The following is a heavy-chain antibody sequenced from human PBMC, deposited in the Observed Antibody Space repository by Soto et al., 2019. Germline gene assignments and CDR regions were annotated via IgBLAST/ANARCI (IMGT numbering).Heavy chain of an antibody. CDR2: ISAYNGNT. CDR1: GYTFTSYG. J-gene: IGHJ4*02. Sequence: QVQLVQSGAEVKKPGASVKVSCKASGYTFTSYGISWVRQAPRQGLEWMGWISAYNGNTNNAQKPQGRFTMPTDTSTSTAYMELRSLRPDDTAVYYCARDLNIVRANGMLGYWGQGTLVTVSS. D-gene: IGHD2-15*01. V-gene: IGHV1-18*01. CDR3: ARDLNIVRANGMLGY.